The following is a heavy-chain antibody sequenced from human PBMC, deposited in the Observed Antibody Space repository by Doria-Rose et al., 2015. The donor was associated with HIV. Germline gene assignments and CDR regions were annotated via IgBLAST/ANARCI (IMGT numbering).Heavy chain of an antibody. V-gene: IGHV3-21*01. CDR2: ISSTSAYI. CDR3: ATGVTLDY. J-gene: IGHJ4*02. D-gene: IGHD3-10*01. CDR1: GFTFSSHR. Sequence: VQLQGSGGGLIRPGWSLRLSCATSGFTFSSHRINWVRQAPGKGLEWVSSISSTSAYINYADSVRGRFTISRDNARNSLYLQMDSLRAEDTAIYYCATGVTLDYWGQGTLVTVSS.